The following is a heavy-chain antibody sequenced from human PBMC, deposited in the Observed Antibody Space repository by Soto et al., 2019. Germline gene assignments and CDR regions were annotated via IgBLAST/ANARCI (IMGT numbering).Heavy chain of an antibody. CDR1: GYSFINYW. J-gene: IGHJ4*02. Sequence: GESLKISCQGSGYSFINYWIGWVRQMPGTGLEWLGIIYPGNSNTRYSPSFEGQVTMSADKSINTAYLQWSSLRASDTAIYFCARPSDVGLASSFEYWGQGTQVTVSS. V-gene: IGHV5-51*01. CDR3: ARPSDVGLASSFEY. CDR2: IYPGNSNT.